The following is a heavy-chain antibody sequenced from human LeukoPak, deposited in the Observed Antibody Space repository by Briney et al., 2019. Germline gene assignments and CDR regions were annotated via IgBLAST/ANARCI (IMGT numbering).Heavy chain of an antibody. Sequence: GGSLRLSCAASGFTFNNYGMHWVRQAPGKGLEWVAVISYDGSDKYYADSVKGRFTISRDNSKNTLYLQLNNLRTEDTAVYFCAKVDYWGPGTLVTVSS. CDR2: ISYDGSDK. CDR1: GFTFNNYG. V-gene: IGHV3-30*18. CDR3: AKVDY. J-gene: IGHJ4*02.